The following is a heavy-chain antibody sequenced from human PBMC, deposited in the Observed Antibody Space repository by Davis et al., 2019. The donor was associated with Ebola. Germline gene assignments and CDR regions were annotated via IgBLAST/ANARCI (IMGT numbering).Heavy chain of an antibody. CDR1: GGSFSGYH. CDR2: INHSGST. V-gene: IGHV4-34*01. Sequence: SETLSLTCAVYGGSFSGYHWSWIRQPPGKGLEWIGEINHSGSTNYNPSLKSRVTISVDTSKNQFSLKLSSVTAADTAVYYCARGRSMVNPWGQRTLVTVSS. CDR3: ARGRSMVNP. D-gene: IGHD5-18*01. J-gene: IGHJ5*02.